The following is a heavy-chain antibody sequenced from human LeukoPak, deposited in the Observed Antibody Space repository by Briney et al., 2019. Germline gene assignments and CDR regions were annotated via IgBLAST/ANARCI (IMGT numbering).Heavy chain of an antibody. CDR2: INSDGSST. Sequence: PGGSLRLSCAASGFTFSSYWMHWVRQAPGKGLVWVSRINSDGSSTSYADSVKGRFTISRDNAKNTLYLQMNSLRAEDTAVYYCARARERYWYFGLWGRGTLVTVSS. CDR1: GFTFSSYW. CDR3: ARARERYWYFGL. D-gene: IGHD1-1*01. V-gene: IGHV3-74*01. J-gene: IGHJ2*01.